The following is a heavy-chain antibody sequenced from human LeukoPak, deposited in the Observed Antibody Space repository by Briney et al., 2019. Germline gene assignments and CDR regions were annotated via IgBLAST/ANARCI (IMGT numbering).Heavy chain of an antibody. CDR3: ARDYYESSGYPPEPYDN. CDR1: GFIFRKYV. CDR2: ITSSGANT. V-gene: IGHV3-23*01. D-gene: IGHD3-22*01. Sequence: GGSLRLSCAASGFIFRKYVMSWVRQAPGKGLEWVSAITSSGANTYYADPVKGRFTISRDNSKNTLYLQMNSLRTEDTAVYYCARDYYESSGYPPEPYDNWGQGTQVTVSS. J-gene: IGHJ4*02.